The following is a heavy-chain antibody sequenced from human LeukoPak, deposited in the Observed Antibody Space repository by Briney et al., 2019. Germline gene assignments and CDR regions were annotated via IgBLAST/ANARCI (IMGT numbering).Heavy chain of an antibody. CDR3: AGRRSSGWYAY. CDR2: IYDSGTT. D-gene: IGHD6-19*01. J-gene: IGHJ4*02. Sequence: PGGSLRLSCATSGFTVSSNYMSWVRQAPGKGLEWVSVIYDSGTTYYADSVKGRFLIFRDTSKNTVDLQMNSLRVEDAAVYYCAGRRSSGWYAYWGQGTLVTVYS. V-gene: IGHV3-53*01. CDR1: GFTVSSNY.